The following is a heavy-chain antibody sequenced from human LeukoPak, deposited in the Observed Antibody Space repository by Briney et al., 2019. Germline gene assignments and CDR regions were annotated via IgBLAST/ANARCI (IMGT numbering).Heavy chain of an antibody. Sequence: SETLSLTCTVSGYSIISGYYWGWIRQPPGKGLEWIGNIYHSGSTYYNPSLKSRVTISVDTSKNQFSLKLSSATAADTAVYYCARGGIAAGHAFDIWGQGTMVTVSS. CDR3: ARGGIAAGHAFDI. CDR2: IYHSGST. V-gene: IGHV4-38-2*02. D-gene: IGHD6-13*01. J-gene: IGHJ3*02. CDR1: GYSIISGYY.